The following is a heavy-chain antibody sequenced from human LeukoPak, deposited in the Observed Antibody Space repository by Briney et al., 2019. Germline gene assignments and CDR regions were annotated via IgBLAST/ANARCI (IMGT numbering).Heavy chain of an antibody. CDR1: GFAFNNYT. D-gene: IGHD4-17*01. V-gene: IGHV3-23*01. CDR3: ARDYADYVGYFFFDY. Sequence: GGSLRLSCAASGFAFNNYTMNWVRQAPGKGLEWVSSISGGGETTYYADSAKGRFTISRDNSQNTLCLQMNSLRAEDTAVYYCARDYADYVGYFFFDYWGQGTLVTVSS. J-gene: IGHJ4*02. CDR2: ISGGGETT.